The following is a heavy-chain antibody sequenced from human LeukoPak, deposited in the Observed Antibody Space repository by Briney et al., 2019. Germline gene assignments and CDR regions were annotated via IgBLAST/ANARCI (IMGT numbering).Heavy chain of an antibody. J-gene: IGHJ4*02. Sequence: GASLKVSCKASGYTFTGYYMHWVRQAPGQGLEWMGWINPNSGGTNYAQKFQGRVTMTRDTSISTAYMELSRLRSEDTAVYYCARAHVLRYFDWFHGLLDQWGQGTLVTVSS. CDR1: GYTFTGYY. D-gene: IGHD3-9*01. CDR3: ARAHVLRYFDWFHGLLDQ. CDR2: INPNSGGT. V-gene: IGHV1-2*02.